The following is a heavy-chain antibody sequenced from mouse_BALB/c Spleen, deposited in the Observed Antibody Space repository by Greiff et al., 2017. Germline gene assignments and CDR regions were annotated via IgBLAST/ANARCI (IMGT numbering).Heavy chain of an antibody. V-gene: IGHV3-2*02. D-gene: IGHD2-10*02. CDR1: GYSITSYYA. J-gene: IGHJ4*01. CDR2: ISYSGST. CDR3: AYGNFYYAMDY. Sequence: DVKLQESGPGLVKPSQSLSLTCTVTGYSITSYYAWNWIRQFPGNKLEWMGYISYSGSTSYNPSLKSRISITRDTSKNQFFLQLNSVTTEDTATYYCAYGNFYYAMDYWGQGTSVTVSS.